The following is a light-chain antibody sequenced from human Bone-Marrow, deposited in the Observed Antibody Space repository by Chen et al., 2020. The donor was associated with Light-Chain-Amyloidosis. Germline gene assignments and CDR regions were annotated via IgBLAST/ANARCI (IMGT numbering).Light chain of an antibody. J-gene: IGLJ2*01. Sequence: SYELTQPPSVSVSPGQTARITCSGDDLPTKYAYWYQQKPGQAPVLVIHRDTERPSGISERFSGSSSGTTATLTISGVQAEDEAHYHCQSADSSGTYEVIFGGGTKPTVL. CDR2: RDT. CDR3: QSADSSGTYEVI. V-gene: IGLV3-25*03. CDR1: DLPTKY.